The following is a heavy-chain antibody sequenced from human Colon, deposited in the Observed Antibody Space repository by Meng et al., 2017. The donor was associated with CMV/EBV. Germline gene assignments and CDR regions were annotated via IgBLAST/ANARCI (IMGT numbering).Heavy chain of an antibody. CDR2: MNPNSGNT. J-gene: IGHJ4*02. CDR3: ARDTDL. CDR1: GYTFTSYD. V-gene: IGHV1-8*01. Sequence: ASVKVSCKASGYTFTSYDINWVRQATGQGLEWMGWMNPNSGNTGYAQKFQGRVSMTRDTSTSTVYFELTGLRSDDTALYYCARDTDLWGQGTLVTVSS.